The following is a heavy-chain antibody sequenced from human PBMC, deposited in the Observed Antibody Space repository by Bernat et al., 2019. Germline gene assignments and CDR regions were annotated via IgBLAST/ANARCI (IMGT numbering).Heavy chain of an antibody. J-gene: IGHJ5*01. CDR3: AAAPSQVPAANIWFDP. CDR2: INPYNGNT. V-gene: IGHV1-18*01. Sequence: QVQLLQSGTDVKKPGASLRVSCKASGYTFINYGITWVRQAPGQGLEWMGWINPYNGNTNYAQTVQGRVTMTTDTSMSTAYMEMTSLRSDDTAVYYCAAAPSQVPAANIWFDPWGQGTLVTVSS. CDR1: GYTFINYG. D-gene: IGHD2-2*01.